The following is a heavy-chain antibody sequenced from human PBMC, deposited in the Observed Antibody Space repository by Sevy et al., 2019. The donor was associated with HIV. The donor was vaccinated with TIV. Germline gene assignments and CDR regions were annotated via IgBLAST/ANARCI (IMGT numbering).Heavy chain of an antibody. V-gene: IGHV4-59*08. CDR2: VYYTGGT. CDR3: AKRNDFDI. CDR1: GGSINSDH. J-gene: IGHJ3*02. Sequence: SETLSLTCTVSGGSINSDHWNWIRQPPGKGLEWIGYVYYTGGTNYNTSLKNRVTISVDRTKNQFSLRLTSVTAADTAEYYCAKRNDFDIWGQGTMVTVSS.